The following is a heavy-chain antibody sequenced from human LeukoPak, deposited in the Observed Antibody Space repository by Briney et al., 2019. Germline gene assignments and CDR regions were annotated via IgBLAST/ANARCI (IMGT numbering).Heavy chain of an antibody. J-gene: IGHJ4*02. CDR3: ARRGSHCSGSSCYGTFDY. Sequence: GASVKVSRKASGYTFTGYYMHWVRQAPGQGLEWMGWINPNSGGTNCAQKFQGRVTMTRDTSISTAYMELSSLRSDDTAVYYCARRGSHCSGSSCYGTFDYWGQGTLVTVSS. CDR2: INPNSGGT. D-gene: IGHD2-15*01. CDR1: GYTFTGYY. V-gene: IGHV1-2*02.